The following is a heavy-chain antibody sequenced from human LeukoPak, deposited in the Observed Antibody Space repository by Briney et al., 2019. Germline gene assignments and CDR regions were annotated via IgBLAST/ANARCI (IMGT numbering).Heavy chain of an antibody. Sequence: QPGGSLRLSCGASGFTFSNYWMSWVRQAPGKGLEWVINISQDGSGKNYADSVEGRFTISRDNAKNSLYLQMNSLRAEDTAVYYCVRDNPRRQGFAYWGQGTLVTVSS. CDR1: GFTFSNYW. V-gene: IGHV3-7*03. CDR2: ISQDGSGK. J-gene: IGHJ4*02. CDR3: VRDNPRRQGFAY.